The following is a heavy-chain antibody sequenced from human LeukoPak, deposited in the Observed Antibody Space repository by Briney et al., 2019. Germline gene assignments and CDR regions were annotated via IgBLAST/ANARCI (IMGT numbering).Heavy chain of an antibody. Sequence: PGGSLRLSCAASGFTFSSHSMNWVRQAPGKGLEWVSSITTSGRYKFYADSVKGRFTISRDNAQKSLYLQMNSLRAEDTAVYYCARVGYSSGWYFDYWGQGTLVTVSS. CDR1: GFTFSSHS. J-gene: IGHJ4*02. V-gene: IGHV3-21*01. CDR2: ITTSGRYK. CDR3: ARVGYSSGWYFDY. D-gene: IGHD6-19*01.